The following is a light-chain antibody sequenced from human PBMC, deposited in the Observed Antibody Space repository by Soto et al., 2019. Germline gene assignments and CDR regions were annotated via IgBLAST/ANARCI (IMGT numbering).Light chain of an antibody. CDR1: QSVDSN. CDR2: GVS. J-gene: IGKJ1*01. CDR3: QQYNNWPET. Sequence: ETVMTQSPATLSVSPGERATLSCTASQSVDSNLAWYQQRPGQAPRLLMYGVSTRAAGIPAKFSGGGSGTEFTLTISSLESEDFAVYYCQQYNNWPETFGQGTKVEIK. V-gene: IGKV3-15*01.